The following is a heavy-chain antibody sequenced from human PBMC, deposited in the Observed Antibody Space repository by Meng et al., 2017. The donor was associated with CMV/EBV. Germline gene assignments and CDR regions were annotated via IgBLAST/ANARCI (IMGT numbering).Heavy chain of an antibody. J-gene: IGHJ6*02. CDR2: ISSNGGST. D-gene: IGHD4-11*01. Sequence: GGSLRLSCAASGFTFSSYAMHWVRQAPGKGLEYVSAISSNGGSTYYADSVKGRFTISRDNSKNTLYLQMGSLRAEDMAVYYCARVGEVTTGDYYYYGMDVWGQGTTVTAP. CDR1: GFTFSSYA. V-gene: IGHV3-64*02. CDR3: ARVGEVTTGDYYYYGMDV.